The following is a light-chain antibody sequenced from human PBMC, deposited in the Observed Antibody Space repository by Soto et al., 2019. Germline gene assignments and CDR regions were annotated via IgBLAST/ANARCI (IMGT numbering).Light chain of an antibody. CDR2: DAA. CDR1: QNINTY. Sequence: DIQMTQSPYCLSAAVGDRVTIACRASQNINTYLNWYQQKPGKAPKLLMFDAASLQSGVPSRFSGSGSRTDFTLTITSLQPEDFATYYCQQTSSAPFTFGPGTKVDIK. CDR3: QQTSSAPFT. J-gene: IGKJ3*01. V-gene: IGKV1-39*01.